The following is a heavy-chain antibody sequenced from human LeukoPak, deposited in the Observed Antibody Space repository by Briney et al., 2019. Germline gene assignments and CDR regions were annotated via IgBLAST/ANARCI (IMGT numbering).Heavy chain of an antibody. D-gene: IGHD4-17*01. Sequence: PSETLSLTCTVSGGSISSYYWSWIRQPPGKGLEWIGYIYYSGSTNYNPSLKSRGTISVDTSKNQFSLKLSSVTAADTAVYYCARHLKHDYGDYYYFDYWGQGTLVTVSS. V-gene: IGHV4-59*08. CDR1: GGSISSYY. J-gene: IGHJ4*02. CDR2: IYYSGST. CDR3: ARHLKHDYGDYYYFDY.